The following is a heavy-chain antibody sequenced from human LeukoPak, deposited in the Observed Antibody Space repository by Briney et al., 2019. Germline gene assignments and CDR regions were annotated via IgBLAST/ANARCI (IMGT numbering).Heavy chain of an antibody. D-gene: IGHD3-3*01. CDR1: GFTFSSYA. Sequence: GGSLRLSCEASGFTFSSYAMSWVRQAPGKGLEWGGRIKSKPDGGPTDYAAPVKGRFTISRDDSKNTLYLQMNSLKTEDTAVYYCVSGYYYWGQGTLVTVSS. J-gene: IGHJ4*02. V-gene: IGHV3-15*01. CDR3: VSGYYY. CDR2: IKSKPDGGPT.